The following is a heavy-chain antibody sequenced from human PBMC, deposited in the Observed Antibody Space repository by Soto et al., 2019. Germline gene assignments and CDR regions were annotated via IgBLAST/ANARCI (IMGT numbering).Heavy chain of an antibody. CDR2: IWYDGSKQ. D-gene: IGHD3-16*01. J-gene: IGHJ4*02. V-gene: IGHV3-33*01. CDR3: ARAAPQPEPYDFDY. CDR1: GFVFSNFG. Sequence: QVQLVESGGDVVQPGRSLRLSCVVSGFVFSNFGMHWVRQAPAKGLEWLAVIWYDGSKQYYGDSVKGRFTISRDNSKNTVYLQMNSLRVEDTAVYFWARAAPQPEPYDFDYWGRGTLVTVSS.